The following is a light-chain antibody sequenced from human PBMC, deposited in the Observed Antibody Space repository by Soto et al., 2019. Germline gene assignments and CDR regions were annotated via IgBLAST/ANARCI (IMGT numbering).Light chain of an antibody. V-gene: IGKV1-5*01. Sequence: DIQMTQSPSSLSASVGYRFTITCRASQSISSWLAWYQQKPGKAPKLLIYDASSLESGVPSRFSGSGSGTEFTLTISSLQPDDFATYYCQQYNSYSRTFGQGTKVDNK. CDR2: DAS. J-gene: IGKJ1*01. CDR1: QSISSW. CDR3: QQYNSYSRT.